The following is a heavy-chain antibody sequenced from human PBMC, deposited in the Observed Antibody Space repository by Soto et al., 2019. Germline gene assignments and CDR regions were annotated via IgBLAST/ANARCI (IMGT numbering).Heavy chain of an antibody. Sequence: SETLSLTCAVYGGSFSGYYWTWIRQPPGTGLEWIGEINHSGSTSYNPSLKSRLTISLDTSKNQFSLKLTSVTAADTAVYYCARDKITGLFAYWGQGTLVTVSS. CDR1: GGSFSGYY. CDR2: INHSGST. V-gene: IGHV4-34*01. J-gene: IGHJ4*02. D-gene: IGHD2-8*02. CDR3: ARDKITGLFAY.